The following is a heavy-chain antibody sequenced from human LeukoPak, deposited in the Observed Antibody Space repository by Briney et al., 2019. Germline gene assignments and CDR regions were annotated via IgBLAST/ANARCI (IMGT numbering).Heavy chain of an antibody. V-gene: IGHV1-2*02. CDR2: IDSKNGDT. J-gene: IGHJ4*02. D-gene: IGHD2-15*01. CDR3: ASEAYCSGGRCSVPRLAS. CDR1: GYTFTAYY. Sequence: GASVKVSCKASGYTFTAYYMHWVRQAPGQGLEWMGWIDSKNGDTKYAQKFQSRLTITRDTSIGIAYMELRSLISDDTAVYYCASEAYCSGGRCSVPRLASWGQGTPVTVSS.